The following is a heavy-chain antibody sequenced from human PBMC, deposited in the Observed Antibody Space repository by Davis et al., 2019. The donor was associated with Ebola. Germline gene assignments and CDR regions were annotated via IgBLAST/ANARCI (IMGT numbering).Heavy chain of an antibody. V-gene: IGHV4-59*01. D-gene: IGHD2-15*01. CDR1: GGSISSYY. Sequence: MPSETLSLTCTVSGGSISSYYWSWIRQPPGKGLEWIGYIYYGGSTNYNPSLKSRVTISVDTSKNQFSLKLSSVTAADTAVYYCARGEVVAATLDYWGQGTLVTVSS. CDR3: ARGEVVAATLDY. J-gene: IGHJ4*02. CDR2: IYYGGST.